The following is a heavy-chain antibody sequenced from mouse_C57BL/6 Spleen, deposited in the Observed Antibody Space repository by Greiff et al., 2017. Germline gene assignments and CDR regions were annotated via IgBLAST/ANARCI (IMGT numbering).Heavy chain of an antibody. CDR2: SRNKANDYTT. CDR3: ARDGDYDYPYYAMDY. Sequence: EVMLVESGGGLVQSGRSLRLSCATSGFTFSDFYMEWVRQAPGKGLEWIAASRNKANDYTTEYSASVKGRFIVSRDTSQSILYLQMNALRAEDTAIYYCARDGDYDYPYYAMDYWGQGTSVTVSS. V-gene: IGHV7-1*01. D-gene: IGHD2-4*01. CDR1: GFTFSDFY. J-gene: IGHJ4*01.